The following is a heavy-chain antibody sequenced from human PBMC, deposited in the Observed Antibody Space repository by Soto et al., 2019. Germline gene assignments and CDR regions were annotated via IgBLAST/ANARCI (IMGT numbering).Heavy chain of an antibody. J-gene: IGHJ3*02. Sequence: QVQLEESGGGVVQPGTSLRLSCVASGFTFSSYGMHWVRQAPGKGLEWVAVIPNTENKKYYADSVKGRFTISRDNSQNTLFLQMDSVMSEDTAVYYCARTAGGRVRGALDIWGQGKMVTVS. CDR3: ARTAGGRVRGALDI. CDR1: GFTFSSYG. CDR2: IPNTENKK. D-gene: IGHD6-13*01. V-gene: IGHV3-30-3*01.